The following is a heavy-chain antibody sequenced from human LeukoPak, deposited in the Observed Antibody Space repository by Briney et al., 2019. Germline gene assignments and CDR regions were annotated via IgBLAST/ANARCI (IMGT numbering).Heavy chain of an antibody. D-gene: IGHD6-6*01. CDR1: GFTFSSYA. CDR2: ISYDGSNK. CDR3: ARGHSSSSVYYYYGMDV. Sequence: PGRSLRLSCAASGFTFSSYAMHWVRQAPGKGLERVAVISYDGSNKYYADSVKGRFTISRDNSKNTLYLQMNSLRAEDTAVYYCARGHSSSSVYYYYGMDVWGQGTTVTVSS. J-gene: IGHJ6*02. V-gene: IGHV3-30-3*01.